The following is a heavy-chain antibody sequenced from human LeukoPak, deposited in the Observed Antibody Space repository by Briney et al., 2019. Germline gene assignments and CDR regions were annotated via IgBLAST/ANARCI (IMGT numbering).Heavy chain of an antibody. Sequence: GGSLRLSCAASGFTFSTYAMSWVRQAPGKALEWVSGISGSGGGTYYADSVRGRFTISRDNSKNTLYLQMNSLRAEETAVYYGAKDLIWLAYYSAYWGQGTLVTVSS. J-gene: IGHJ4*02. CDR1: GFTFSTYA. D-gene: IGHD3-9*01. V-gene: IGHV3-23*01. CDR2: ISGSGGGT. CDR3: AKDLIWLAYYSAY.